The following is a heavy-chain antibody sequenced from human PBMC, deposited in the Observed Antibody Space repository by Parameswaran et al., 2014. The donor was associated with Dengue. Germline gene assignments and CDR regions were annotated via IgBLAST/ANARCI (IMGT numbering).Heavy chain of an antibody. D-gene: IGHD3-22*01. V-gene: IGHV3-48*03. J-gene: IGHJ6*02. Sequence: KWIRQPPGKGLEWVSYISTTSGVVYYADSVKGRFTISRDNAKNSLYLQMNSLRAEDTAVYYCATPVVASYHYSGLDVWGHGTTVTVSS. CDR2: ISTTSGVV. CDR3: ATPVVASYHYSGLDV.